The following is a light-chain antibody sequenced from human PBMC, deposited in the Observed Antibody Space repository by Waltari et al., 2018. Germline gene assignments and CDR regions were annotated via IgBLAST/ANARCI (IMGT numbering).Light chain of an antibody. Sequence: QSALTQPASVSGSPGQSITISCTGTSSDVGGYNYVSWYQQHPGNAPKLMIYEVSNRPLGVSNRFSGSKSGNTASLTISGLQAEDEADYYCSSYTSSSTLVFGGGTKLTVL. CDR1: SSDVGGYNY. CDR3: SSYTSSSTLV. J-gene: IGLJ2*01. V-gene: IGLV2-14*01. CDR2: EVS.